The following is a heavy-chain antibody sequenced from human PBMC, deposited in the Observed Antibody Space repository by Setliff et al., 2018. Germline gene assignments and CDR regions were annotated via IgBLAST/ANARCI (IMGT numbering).Heavy chain of an antibody. CDR2: IYSRGST. Sequence: SETLSLTCTVSGGSISSYYWSWIRQPAGKGLEWIGRIYSRGSTNYNPSLKSRVTVSLDASKNQLSLKLSSVTAADTAVYYCASREGFYIFWSGPPLNWLEPWGQGTLVTVSS. V-gene: IGHV4-4*07. CDR3: ASREGFYIFWSGPPLNWLEP. CDR1: GGSISSYY. D-gene: IGHD3-3*01. J-gene: IGHJ5*02.